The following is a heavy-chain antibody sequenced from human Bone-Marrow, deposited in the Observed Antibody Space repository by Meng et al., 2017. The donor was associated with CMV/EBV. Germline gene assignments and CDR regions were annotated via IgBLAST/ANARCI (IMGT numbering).Heavy chain of an antibody. CDR1: GGSINSSNYY. D-gene: IGHD5-24*01. Sequence: GSLRLSCTVSGGSINSSNYYWGWIRQPPGKGLEWIGTIYYSGSTSYNPSLKSRVTISVDTSKNQFSLKLSSVTAADTAVYYCARVPITPSYYYGMDVWGQGTTVTVSS. CDR2: IYYSGST. CDR3: ARVPITPSYYYGMDV. V-gene: IGHV4-39*07. J-gene: IGHJ6*02.